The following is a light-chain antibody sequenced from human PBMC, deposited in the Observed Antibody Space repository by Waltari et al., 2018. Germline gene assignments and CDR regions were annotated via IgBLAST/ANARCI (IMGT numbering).Light chain of an antibody. J-gene: IGLJ3*02. Sequence: QSVLTQPPSASGTPGQRVTISCAGGSSNIGSNTVNWYQHLPGTAPKLLIYNDNQQPSGVPDRFSGSKSGTSASLAISGLQSEDEVDYYCAAWDDSLNGQVFGGGTKLTVL. CDR2: NDN. CDR1: SSNIGSNT. V-gene: IGLV1-44*01. CDR3: AAWDDSLNGQV.